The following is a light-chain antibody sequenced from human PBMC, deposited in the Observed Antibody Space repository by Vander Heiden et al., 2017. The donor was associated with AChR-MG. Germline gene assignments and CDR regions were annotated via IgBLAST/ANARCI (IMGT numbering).Light chain of an antibody. J-gene: IGKJ4*01. Sequence: EIVLTQSPGTLSLSLGETATLSCRASQSVTRSLAWYQQKPGQAPRLLIYDASNRATGIPARFSGSGSGTDFTLTISSLEPEDFAVYYCQHRSNWPLTFGGGTKVEIK. CDR1: QSVTRS. CDR3: QHRSNWPLT. V-gene: IGKV3-11*01. CDR2: DAS.